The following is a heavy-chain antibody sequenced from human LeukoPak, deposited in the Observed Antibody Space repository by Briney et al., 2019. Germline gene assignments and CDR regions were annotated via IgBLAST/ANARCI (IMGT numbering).Heavy chain of an antibody. CDR1: GASIGDYY. CDR3: VRDPTGLLRPTNWFDP. CDR2: IYISGST. Sequence: ASETLSLTCTVSGASIGDYYWNWIRQPAGKGLEWIGRIYISGSTNYNPSLRSRVTMSIDTSKNQFSLKLTSMTAADSAVYYCVRDPTGLLRPTNWFDPWGQGTLVTVSS. J-gene: IGHJ5*02. D-gene: IGHD3-22*01. V-gene: IGHV4-4*07.